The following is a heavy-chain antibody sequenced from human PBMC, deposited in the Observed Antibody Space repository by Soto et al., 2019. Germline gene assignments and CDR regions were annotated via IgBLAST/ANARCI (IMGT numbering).Heavy chain of an antibody. J-gene: IGHJ4*02. D-gene: IGHD3-16*01. Sequence: SETLSLTCTVSGGSISSSSYYWGWIRQPPGKGLEWIGSIYYSGSTYYNPSLKSRVTISVDTSKNQFSLKLSSVTAADTAVYYCARSFMRSVYYFDYWGQGTLVTVSS. CDR1: GGSISSSSYY. V-gene: IGHV4-39*01. CDR2: IYYSGST. CDR3: ARSFMRSVYYFDY.